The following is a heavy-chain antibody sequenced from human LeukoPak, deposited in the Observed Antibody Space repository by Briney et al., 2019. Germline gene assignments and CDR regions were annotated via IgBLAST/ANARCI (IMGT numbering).Heavy chain of an antibody. CDR1: GGSFSGYY. Sequence: SETLSLTCAVYGGSFSGYYWSWIRQPPGKGLEWIGEINHSGSTNYNPSLKSRVTISVDTPKNQFSLKLSSVTAADTAVYYCARTYYFGSGSYHFDYWGQGTLVTVSS. CDR3: ARTYYFGSGSYHFDY. J-gene: IGHJ4*02. D-gene: IGHD3-10*01. V-gene: IGHV4-34*01. CDR2: INHSGST.